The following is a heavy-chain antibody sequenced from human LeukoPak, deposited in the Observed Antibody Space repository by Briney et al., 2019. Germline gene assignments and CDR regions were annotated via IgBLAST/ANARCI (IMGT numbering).Heavy chain of an antibody. J-gene: IGHJ4*02. V-gene: IGHV1-8*02. Sequence: ASVKVSCKASGYTFTSYGINWVRQATGQGLEWMGWMNPNSGNTGYAQKFQGRVTMTRNTSISTAYMELSSLRSEDTAVYYCARVLSGQLWRGFDYWGQGTLVTVSS. CDR2: MNPNSGNT. D-gene: IGHD5-18*01. CDR3: ARVLSGQLWRGFDY. CDR1: GYTFTSYG.